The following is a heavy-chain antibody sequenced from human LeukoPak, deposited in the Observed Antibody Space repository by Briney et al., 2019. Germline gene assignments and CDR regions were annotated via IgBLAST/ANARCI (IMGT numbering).Heavy chain of an antibody. D-gene: IGHD2-2*01. J-gene: IGHJ4*02. CDR3: AKGLVGDDY. CDR2: STEGSGTT. Sequence: PGGSLRLACAVSGINLRSYAMNWVRQAPGKRLEWVSGSTEGSGTTYYADSVKGRFTISRDYSKNTLYLQMNSLRAEDTAVYYCAKGLVGDDYWGQGTLVTVSS. V-gene: IGHV3-23*01. CDR1: GINLRSYA.